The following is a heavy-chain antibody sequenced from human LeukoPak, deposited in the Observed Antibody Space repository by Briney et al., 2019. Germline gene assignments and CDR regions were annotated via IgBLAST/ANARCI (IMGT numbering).Heavy chain of an antibody. CDR2: IIPIFGTT. Sequence: SVKVSCKASGGTFSSYAISWVRQAPGQGLEWMGRIIPIFGTTHYAQKFQGRVTITADESTNTAFMELNSLRSEDTAVYYCARGYSYYYDSSGYYYFDYWGQGTLVTVSS. D-gene: IGHD3-22*01. CDR1: GGTFSSYA. J-gene: IGHJ4*02. V-gene: IGHV1-69*13. CDR3: ARGYSYYYDSSGYYYFDY.